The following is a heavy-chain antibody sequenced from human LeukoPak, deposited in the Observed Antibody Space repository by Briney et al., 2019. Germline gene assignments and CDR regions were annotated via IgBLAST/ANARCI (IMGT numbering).Heavy chain of an antibody. Sequence: SETLSLTCTVSGGSISSYYRSWIRQPPGKGLEWIGYIYYSGSTNYNPSLKSRVTISVDTSKNQFSLKLSSVTAADTAVYYCASYGGNSQEDYWGQGTLVTVSS. J-gene: IGHJ4*02. V-gene: IGHV4-59*08. D-gene: IGHD4-23*01. CDR3: ASYGGNSQEDY. CDR1: GGSISSYY. CDR2: IYYSGST.